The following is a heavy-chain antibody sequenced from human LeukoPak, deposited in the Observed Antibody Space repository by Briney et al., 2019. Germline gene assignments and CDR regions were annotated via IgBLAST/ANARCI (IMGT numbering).Heavy chain of an antibody. CDR3: VSSRIAAAGLIDAFDI. CDR1: GFTFSSYA. Sequence: GGSLRLSCSASGFTFSSYAMHWVRQAPGKGLEYVSGISSHGGSTYYADSVKGRFTISRDNSKNTLYLQMSSLRAEDTAVYYCVSSRIAAAGLIDAFDIWGQGTRATVSS. V-gene: IGHV3-64D*09. J-gene: IGHJ3*02. D-gene: IGHD6-13*01. CDR2: ISSHGGST.